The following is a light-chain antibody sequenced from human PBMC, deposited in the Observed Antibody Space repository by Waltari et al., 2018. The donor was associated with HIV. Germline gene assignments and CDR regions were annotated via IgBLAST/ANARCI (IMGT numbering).Light chain of an antibody. Sequence: QSALTQPPSVSGAPGQRVTISCTGNRSNIGAGYFVHWYQHLPGTAPNLLVDGDIKRPSGVPDRFSGSKSGTSASLVITGLQAEDEADYYCQSYDSSLRASVFGGGTKLTVL. V-gene: IGLV1-40*01. CDR2: GDI. CDR1: RSNIGAGYF. J-gene: IGLJ2*01. CDR3: QSYDSSLRASV.